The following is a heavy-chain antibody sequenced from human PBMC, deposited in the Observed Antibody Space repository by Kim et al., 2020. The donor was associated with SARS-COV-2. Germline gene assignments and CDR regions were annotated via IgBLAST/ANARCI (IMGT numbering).Heavy chain of an antibody. Sequence: GGSLRLSCAASGFTFSSYSMNWVRQAPGKGLEWVSYISSSSSTIYYADSVRGRFTISRDNAKNSLYLQMNSLRDEDTAVYYCARSPEEGSSWLPNYYYWYFDLWRRGTLVPVSS. V-gene: IGHV3-48*02. CDR1: GFTFSSYS. CDR2: ISSSSSTI. CDR3: ARSPEEGSSWLPNYYYWYFDL. J-gene: IGHJ2*01. D-gene: IGHD6-13*01.